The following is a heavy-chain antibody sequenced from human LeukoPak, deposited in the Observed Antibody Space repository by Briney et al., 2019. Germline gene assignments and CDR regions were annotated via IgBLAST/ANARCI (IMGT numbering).Heavy chain of an antibody. D-gene: IGHD1-26*01. CDR2: INRDGSER. V-gene: IGHV3-7*01. CDR1: GFTFSNYW. J-gene: IGHJ4*02. Sequence: GGSLRLSCAASGFTFSNYWMTWVRQAPGKGLEWVANINRDGSERYYVDSVKGRFTISRDNAKNSLFLHLNSLRAEDTAVYYCARDTRTFDNWGQGTLVTVSS. CDR3: ARDTRTFDN.